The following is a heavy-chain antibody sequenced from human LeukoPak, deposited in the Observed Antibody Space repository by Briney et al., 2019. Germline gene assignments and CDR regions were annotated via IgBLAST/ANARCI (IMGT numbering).Heavy chain of an antibody. CDR2: IYYSGST. J-gene: IGHJ4*02. Sequence: SETLSLTCTVSGGSISSYYWSWIRQPPGKGLEWIGYIYYSGSTYYNPSLKSRVTISVDTSKNQFSLKLSSVTAADTAVYYCARVRQGAWAGEDYYFDYWGQGTRVTVSS. D-gene: IGHD3-10*01. CDR3: ARVRQGAWAGEDYYFDY. V-gene: IGHV4-30-4*08. CDR1: GGSISSYY.